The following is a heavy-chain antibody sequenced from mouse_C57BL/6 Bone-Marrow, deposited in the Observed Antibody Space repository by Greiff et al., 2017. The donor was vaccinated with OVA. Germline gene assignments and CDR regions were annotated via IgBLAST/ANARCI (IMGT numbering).Heavy chain of an antibody. CDR2: IRNKANGYTT. CDR1: GFTFTDYY. D-gene: IGHD1-1*01. CDR3: ASSITTVDWYFDV. V-gene: IGHV7-3*01. J-gene: IGHJ1*03. Sequence: EVKLVESGGGLVQPGGSLSLSCAASGFTFTDYYMSWVRQPPGKALEWLGFIRNKANGYTTEYSASVKGRFTISRDNSQSILYLQMNALRAEDSATYYCASSITTVDWYFDVWGTGTTVTVSS.